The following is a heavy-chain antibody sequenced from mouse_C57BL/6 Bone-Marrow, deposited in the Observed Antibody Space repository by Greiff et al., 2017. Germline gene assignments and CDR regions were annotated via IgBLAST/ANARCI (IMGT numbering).Heavy chain of an antibody. J-gene: IGHJ1*03. V-gene: IGHV1-69*01. CDR3: ARENYGTWYFDV. CDR2: IDPSDSYT. CDR1: GYTFTSYW. Sequence: VQLQQPGAELVMPGASVKLSCKASGYTFTSYWMHWVKQRPGRGLEWIGEIDPSDSYTNYNQKFKGKSTLTVDKSSSTAYMQLSSLTSEDSAVYYCARENYGTWYFDVWGTGTTVTVSS. D-gene: IGHD1-1*01.